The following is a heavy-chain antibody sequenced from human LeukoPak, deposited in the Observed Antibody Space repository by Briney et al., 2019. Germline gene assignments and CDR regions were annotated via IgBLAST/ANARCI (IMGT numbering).Heavy chain of an antibody. J-gene: IGHJ4*02. V-gene: IGHV4-30-2*01. Sequence: SQTLSLTCAVSGGSISSGGYSWSWIRQPPGKGLEWIGYIYHSGSTYYNPSLKSRVTISVDRSKNQFSLKLSSVTAADTAVYYCARADGGDSFDYWGQVTLVTVSS. D-gene: IGHD4-17*01. CDR2: IYHSGST. CDR1: GGSISSGGYS. CDR3: ARADGGDSFDY.